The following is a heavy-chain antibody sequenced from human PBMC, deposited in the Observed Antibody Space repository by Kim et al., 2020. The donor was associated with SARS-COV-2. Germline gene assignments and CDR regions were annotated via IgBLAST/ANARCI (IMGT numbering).Heavy chain of an antibody. Sequence: GGSLRLSCAASGFTFSSYGMHWVRQAPGKGLEWVAVIWYDGSNKYYADSVKGRFTISRDNSKNTLHLQMNSLRAEDTAVYYCARDRFNGGSGSYYPTYYYYGMDVWGQGTTVTVSS. CDR1: GFTFSSYG. CDR3: ARDRFNGGSGSYYPTYYYYGMDV. V-gene: IGHV3-33*01. D-gene: IGHD3-10*01. J-gene: IGHJ6*02. CDR2: IWYDGSNK.